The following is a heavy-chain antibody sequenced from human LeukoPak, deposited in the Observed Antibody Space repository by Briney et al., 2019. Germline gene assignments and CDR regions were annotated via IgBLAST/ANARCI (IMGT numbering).Heavy chain of an antibody. CDR2: IIPIFGTA. CDR3: ARVLADAFDI. V-gene: IGHV1-69*01. D-gene: IGHD3-3*01. Sequence: TVKVSCKASGGTFSSYAISWVRQAPGQGLEWMGGIIPIFGTANYAQKFQGRVTITADESTSTAYMELSSLRSEDTAVYYCARVLADAFDIWGQGTMVTVSS. CDR1: GGTFSSYA. J-gene: IGHJ3*02.